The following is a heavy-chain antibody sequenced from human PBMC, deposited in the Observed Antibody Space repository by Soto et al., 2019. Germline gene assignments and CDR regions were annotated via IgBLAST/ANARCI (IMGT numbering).Heavy chain of an antibody. D-gene: IGHD3-10*01. Sequence: GASVKVSCKASGGTFSSYAISWVRQAPGQGLEWMGGIIPIFGTANYEQKFQGRVTITADESTSTAYMELSSLRSEDTAVYYCARDEDYYGSGRGDAFDIWGQGTMVTVSS. CDR3: ARDEDYYGSGRGDAFDI. J-gene: IGHJ3*02. V-gene: IGHV1-69*13. CDR1: GGTFSSYA. CDR2: IIPIFGTA.